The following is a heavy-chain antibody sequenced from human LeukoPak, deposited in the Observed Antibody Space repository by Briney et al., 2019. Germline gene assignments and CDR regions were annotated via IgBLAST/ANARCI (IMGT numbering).Heavy chain of an antibody. V-gene: IGHV3-7*01. CDR2: IKPDGSEK. Sequence: GGSLRLSCAASGFTFSDYWMTWVRQAPGKGLEWVANIKPDGSEKYYVDSVKGRFTISRDNAKNSLYLQMNSLRAEDTAVYYCARWATYSYEYYYYYGMDVWGQGTTVTVSS. CDR1: GFTFSDYW. CDR3: ARWATYSYEYYYYYGMDV. D-gene: IGHD5-18*01. J-gene: IGHJ6*02.